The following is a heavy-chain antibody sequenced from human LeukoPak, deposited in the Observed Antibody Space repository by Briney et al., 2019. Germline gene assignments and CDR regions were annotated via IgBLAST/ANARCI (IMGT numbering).Heavy chain of an antibody. Sequence: ASVKVSCKASGGTFSSYAISWVRQAPGQGLEWMGIINPSGGSTSYAQKLQGRVTMTRDMSTSTVYMELSSLRSEDTAVYYCARVRKTAVEGKWFDPWGQGTLVTVSS. V-gene: IGHV1-46*01. D-gene: IGHD6-19*01. J-gene: IGHJ5*02. CDR3: ARVRKTAVEGKWFDP. CDR2: INPSGGST. CDR1: GGTFSSYA.